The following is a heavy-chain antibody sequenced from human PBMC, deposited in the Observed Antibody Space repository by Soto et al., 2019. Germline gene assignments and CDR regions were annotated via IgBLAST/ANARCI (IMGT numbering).Heavy chain of an antibody. J-gene: IGHJ4*02. CDR1: GGSISGYS. D-gene: IGHD3-10*01. CDR3: ARQMVRGFYYFDY. CDR2: VYSSGST. Sequence: SETLSLTCTVSGGSISGYSWSWIRRPPGKGLEWIGYVYSSGSTNYNPSLKSRVTISVDTSKNQFSLKLSSVTAADTAVYYCARQMVRGFYYFDYWGQGTLVTVS. V-gene: IGHV4-59*08.